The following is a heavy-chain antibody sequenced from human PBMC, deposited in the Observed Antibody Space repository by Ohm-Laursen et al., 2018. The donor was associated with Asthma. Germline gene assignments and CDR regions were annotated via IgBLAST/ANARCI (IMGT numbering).Heavy chain of an antibody. CDR3: AKDSSEVVAADEY. Sequence: SLRLSCAAFGFTFSSYAMSWVRQAPGKGLEWVSAISGSGGSTYYADSVKGRFTISRDNSKNTLYLQMNSLRAEDTAVYYCAKDSSEVVAADEYWGQGTLVTVSS. CDR1: GFTFSSYA. V-gene: IGHV3-23*01. CDR2: ISGSGGST. J-gene: IGHJ4*02. D-gene: IGHD2-15*01.